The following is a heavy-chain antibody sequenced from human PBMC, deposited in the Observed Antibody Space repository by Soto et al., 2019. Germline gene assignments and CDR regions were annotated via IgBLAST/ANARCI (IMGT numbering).Heavy chain of an antibody. Sequence: ASVKVSCKAINRHWMHWVRQAPGQGLEWMGVINPSGEVTVYAQNLQGRVTMTRDTSKNQFSLKLSSVTAADTAVYYCARGTYYYDSSGYFSGWFDPWGQGTLVTVSS. D-gene: IGHD3-22*01. CDR3: ARGTYYYDSSGYFSGWFDP. CDR2: INPSGEVT. CDR1: INRHW. J-gene: IGHJ5*02. V-gene: IGHV1-46*02.